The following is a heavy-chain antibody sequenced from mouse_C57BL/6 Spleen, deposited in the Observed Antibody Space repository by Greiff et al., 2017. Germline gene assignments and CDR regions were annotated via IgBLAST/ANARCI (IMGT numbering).Heavy chain of an antibody. J-gene: IGHJ3*02. D-gene: IGHD3-2*01. CDR3: ARLDSSGY. V-gene: IGHV5-6*01. Sequence: EVKLMESGGDLVKPGGSLKLSCAASGFTFSSYGMSWVRQTPDKRLEWVATISSGGSYTYYPDSVKGRFTISRDNAKNTLYLQMSSLKSEDTAMYYCARLDSSGYWGQGTLVTVSA. CDR1: GFTFSSYG. CDR2: ISSGGSYT.